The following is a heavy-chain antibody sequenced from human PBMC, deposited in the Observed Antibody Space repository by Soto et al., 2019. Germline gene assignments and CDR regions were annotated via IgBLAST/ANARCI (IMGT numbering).Heavy chain of an antibody. CDR1: GGTLSSYA. Sequence: GASVKVSCKASGGTLSSYAISWVRQAPGQGLEWMGGIIPIFGTANYAQKFQGRVTITADESTSTAYMELSSLRSEDTAVYYCARSGYSYGFTYGMDVWGQGTTVTVSS. CDR3: ARSGYSYGFTYGMDV. J-gene: IGHJ6*02. V-gene: IGHV1-69*13. D-gene: IGHD5-18*01. CDR2: IIPIFGTA.